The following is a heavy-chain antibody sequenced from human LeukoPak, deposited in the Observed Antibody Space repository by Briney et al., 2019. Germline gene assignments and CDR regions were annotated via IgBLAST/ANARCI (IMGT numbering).Heavy chain of an antibody. CDR2: ISYDGSNK. CDR3: AKSDAPNYYYYYGMDV. Sequence: GGSLRLSCAASGFTFSSYGMHWVRQAPGKGLEWVAVISYDGSNKYYADSVKGRFTISRDNSKNTLYLQMNSLRAEGTAVYYCAKSDAPNYYYYYGMDVWGQGTTVTVSS. CDR1: GFTFSSYG. V-gene: IGHV3-30*18. D-gene: IGHD2-2*01. J-gene: IGHJ6*02.